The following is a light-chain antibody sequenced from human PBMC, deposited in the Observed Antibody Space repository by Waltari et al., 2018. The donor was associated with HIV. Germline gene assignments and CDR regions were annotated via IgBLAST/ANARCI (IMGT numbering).Light chain of an antibody. CDR3: AAWDDSLSAVL. CDR2: RNN. V-gene: IGLV1-47*01. J-gene: IGLJ2*01. Sequence: QSVLTQPPSASGTPGQRVTISCSGSSSNIGSNYVYWYQQLPGTAPKLLIYRNNQRPSGVPDRFSGSKSGTSASLAISGLRSEDEADYYCAAWDDSLSAVLFGGGTKVTVL. CDR1: SSNIGSNY.